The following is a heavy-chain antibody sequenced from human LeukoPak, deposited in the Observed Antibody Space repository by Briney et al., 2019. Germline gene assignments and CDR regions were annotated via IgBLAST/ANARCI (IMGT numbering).Heavy chain of an antibody. V-gene: IGHV3-74*01. Sequence: PGGSLRLSCAASGFTFSNYWMHWVRHAPGKGLVWVSRINSDGINTICADSVKGRFTMSRDNAKNTLNLQMNSLRAEDTGVYYCPRDLGKYYDTSHNCFHPWGEGTLFTVPS. CDR1: GFTFSNYW. J-gene: IGHJ5*02. CDR3: PRDLGKYYDTSHNCFHP. D-gene: IGHD3-22*01. CDR2: INSDGINT.